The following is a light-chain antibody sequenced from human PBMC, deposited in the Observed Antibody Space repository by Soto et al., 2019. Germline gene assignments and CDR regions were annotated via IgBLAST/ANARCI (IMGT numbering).Light chain of an antibody. J-gene: IGLJ3*02. Sequence: QSALTQPDSLSGSPGQSITISCTGTSSDLGSSNYVSWYQQHPGKAPTLMIFDVSYRPSGISDRFSGSKSGNTASLTIYGLQPEDESDYYCSSYGASSTLFGGGTKLTVL. CDR3: SSYGASSTL. CDR1: SSDLGSSNY. V-gene: IGLV2-14*03. CDR2: DVS.